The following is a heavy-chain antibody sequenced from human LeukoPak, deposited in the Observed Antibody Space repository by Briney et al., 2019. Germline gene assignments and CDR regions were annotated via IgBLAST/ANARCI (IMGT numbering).Heavy chain of an antibody. D-gene: IGHD5-12*01. V-gene: IGHV4-61*01. CDR2: IYYSGST. J-gene: IGHJ4*02. Sequence: SETLPLTCTVSGGSVSSGSYYWSWIRQPPGKGLEWIGYIYYSGSTNYNPSLKSRVTISVDTSKNQFSLKLSSVTAADTAVYYCARGRGYSGYDPVGYWGQGTLVTVSS. CDR1: GGSVSSGSYY. CDR3: ARGRGYSGYDPVGY.